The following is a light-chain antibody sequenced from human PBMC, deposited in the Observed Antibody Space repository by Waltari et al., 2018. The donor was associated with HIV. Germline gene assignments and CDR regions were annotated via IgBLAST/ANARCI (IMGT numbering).Light chain of an antibody. CDR3: SSYGGSANLL. J-gene: IGLJ2*01. CDR1: SSDIGGYTY. CDR2: EVS. Sequence: QSALTQPPSASESPGQSVTISCTGTSSDIGGYTYVSWYQQYPGKAPKLRVYEVSKRPSGFPDRFSGSKSANTASLTVSGLQAEDEADYYCSSYGGSANLLFGGGTKLTVL. V-gene: IGLV2-8*01.